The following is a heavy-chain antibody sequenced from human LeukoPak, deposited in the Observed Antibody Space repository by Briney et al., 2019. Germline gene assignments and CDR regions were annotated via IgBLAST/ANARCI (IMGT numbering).Heavy chain of an antibody. CDR3: ARDFGYSSSWAS. J-gene: IGHJ4*02. Sequence: HPGGSLRLSCAASGFTFSSDGMHWVRQAPGKGLEWVAVIWYDGSNKYYADSVKGRFTISRDNSKNTLYLQMNSLRAEDTAVYYCARDFGYSSSWASWGQGTLVTVSS. D-gene: IGHD6-13*01. CDR1: GFTFSSDG. CDR2: IWYDGSNK. V-gene: IGHV3-33*01.